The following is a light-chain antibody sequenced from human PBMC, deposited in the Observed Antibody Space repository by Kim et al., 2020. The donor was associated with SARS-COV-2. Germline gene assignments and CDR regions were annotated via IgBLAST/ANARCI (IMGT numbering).Light chain of an antibody. CDR3: QQYSTSPWT. V-gene: IGKV3D-20*01. J-gene: IGKJ1*01. Sequence: EIVLTQSPATLSLSPGERATLSCGTSQSISSAYLAWYQQKPGLAPRLLIYATSSRATGVPDRFNGSGSGTDFTLAITRLEPEDFAVYYCQQYSTSPWTFVPGTKVDIK. CDR1: QSISSAY. CDR2: ATS.